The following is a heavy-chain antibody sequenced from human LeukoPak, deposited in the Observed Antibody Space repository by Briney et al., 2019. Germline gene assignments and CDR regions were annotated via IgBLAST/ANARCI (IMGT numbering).Heavy chain of an antibody. J-gene: IGHJ4*02. CDR1: GFTFNTYA. CDR2: ISYDGSKR. D-gene: IGHD3-3*01. V-gene: IGHV3-30*04. Sequence: GRSLRLSCAASGFTFNTYAMHWVRQAPGKGLEWVAVISYDGSKRYYEDSVKGRFTISRDNSKKTVFLQINSLRTEDTAVYYCARDLTIWLNYFDYWGQGTLVTVSS. CDR3: ARDLTIWLNYFDY.